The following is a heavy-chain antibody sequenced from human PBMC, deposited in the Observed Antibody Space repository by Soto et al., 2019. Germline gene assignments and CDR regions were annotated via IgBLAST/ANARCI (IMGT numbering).Heavy chain of an antibody. CDR1: GFTFSSYS. Sequence: PGESLKISCAASGFTFSSYSMNWVRQAPGKGLEWVSYISSSSTIYYADSVKGRFTISRDNAKNSLYLQMNSLRAEDTAVYYCARDRTYSSSAHAFDIWGQGTMVTVSS. CDR3: ARDRTYSSSAHAFDI. J-gene: IGHJ3*02. V-gene: IGHV3-48*01. D-gene: IGHD6-6*01. CDR2: ISSSSTI.